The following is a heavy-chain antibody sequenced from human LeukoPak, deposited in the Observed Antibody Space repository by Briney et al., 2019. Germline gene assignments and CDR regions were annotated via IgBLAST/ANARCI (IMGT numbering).Heavy chain of an antibody. J-gene: IGHJ4*02. V-gene: IGHV3-48*04. CDR2: ISSSSSTI. CDR1: GFTFSSYS. Sequence: GGSLRLSCAASGFTFSSYSMNWVRQAPGKGLEWVSYISSSSSTIYNADSVKGRFTISRDNAKNSLYLQMNSLRAEDTAVYYCASHYYGSGKFENWGQGTLVTVSS. CDR3: ASHYYGSGKFEN. D-gene: IGHD3-10*01.